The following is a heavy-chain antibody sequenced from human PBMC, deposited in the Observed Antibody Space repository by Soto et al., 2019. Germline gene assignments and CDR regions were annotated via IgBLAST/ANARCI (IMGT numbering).Heavy chain of an antibody. CDR1: GFTISRNA. D-gene: IGHD1-1*01. V-gene: IGHV3-23*01. J-gene: IGHJ4*02. CDR2: ISDRGDTT. CDR3: AKDKPGTTAFDY. Sequence: GGSVRLSXAASGFTISRNAMYWVRQAPGKGLDWVSGISDRGDTTHYADSVKGRFTISRDTSKNTLYLQLNSLRADDTAVYYCAKDKPGTTAFDYWGQGTLVTVSS.